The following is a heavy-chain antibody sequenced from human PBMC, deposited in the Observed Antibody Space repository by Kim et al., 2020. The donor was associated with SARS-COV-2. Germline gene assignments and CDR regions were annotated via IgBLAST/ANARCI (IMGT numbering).Heavy chain of an antibody. CDR2: IHHSGST. D-gene: IGHD2-21*01. J-gene: IGHJ4*02. V-gene: IGHV4-34*01. CDR1: GGSFSGYY. Sequence: SETLSLTCAVYGGSFSGYYWTWIRQSPGKGLEWIGEIHHSGSTNNNPSLKNRVTISLDRSKNQFSLNLRSMTVADTAVYFCARGKSYCGDTARGFFDKWGQGTLVTVS. CDR3: ARGKSYCGDTARGFFDK.